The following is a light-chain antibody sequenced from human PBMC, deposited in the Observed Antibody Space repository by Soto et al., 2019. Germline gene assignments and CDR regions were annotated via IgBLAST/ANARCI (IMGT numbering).Light chain of an antibody. V-gene: IGKV3-20*01. CDR1: QIVRSSY. Sequence: EIVLTQSPGTLSLSPGERATLSCRASQIVRSSYLAWYQQKPGQAPRLLIYDASSRAAGIPDRFSGSGSGTDFTLTISRLEPEDFAVYYCQQYGSSPPMYTFCQGTKLEIK. CDR3: QQYGSSPPMYT. J-gene: IGKJ2*01. CDR2: DAS.